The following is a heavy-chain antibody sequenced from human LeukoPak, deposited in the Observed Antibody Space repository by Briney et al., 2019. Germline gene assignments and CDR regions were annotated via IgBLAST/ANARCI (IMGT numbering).Heavy chain of an antibody. Sequence: GESLKISCKGFGYSFTTYWIGWVRQMPGKGLEWMGVIYPGDSDSRYSPSFQGQVTISADKSISTAYLQWSSLKASDTAMYYCAKVGFNYGPNYFDYWGQGTLVTVSS. CDR3: AKVGFNYGPNYFDY. CDR1: GYSFTTYW. J-gene: IGHJ4*02. V-gene: IGHV5-51*01. CDR2: IYPGDSDS. D-gene: IGHD5-18*01.